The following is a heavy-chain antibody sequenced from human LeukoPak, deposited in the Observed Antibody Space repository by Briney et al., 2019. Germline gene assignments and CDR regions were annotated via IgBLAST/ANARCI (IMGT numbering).Heavy chain of an antibody. CDR3: ARHVFTAAARTGGFLDYYGMDV. V-gene: IGHV4-39*01. Sequence: SETLSLTCTVSGGSISSSSYYWGWIRQPPGKGLEWIGSIYYSGSTYYNPSLKSRVTISVDTSKNQFSLKLSSVTAADTAVSYCARHVFTAAARTGGFLDYYGMDVWGQGTTVTVSS. CDR1: GGSISSSSYY. CDR2: IYYSGST. D-gene: IGHD6-13*01. J-gene: IGHJ6*02.